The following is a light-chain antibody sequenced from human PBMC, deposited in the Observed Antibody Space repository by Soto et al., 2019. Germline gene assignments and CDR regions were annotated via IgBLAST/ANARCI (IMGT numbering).Light chain of an antibody. Sequence: QSVLTQPASVSGSPGQSITISCTGTSSDFGSYNYVSWFQHHPGKAPKLIIYEVNKRPSGISDRFSGSKSGNTASLTISGLQAEDEADYYCCSYAGTTISYVFGTGTKVTVL. J-gene: IGLJ1*01. V-gene: IGLV2-23*02. CDR2: EVN. CDR3: CSYAGTTISYV. CDR1: SSDFGSYNY.